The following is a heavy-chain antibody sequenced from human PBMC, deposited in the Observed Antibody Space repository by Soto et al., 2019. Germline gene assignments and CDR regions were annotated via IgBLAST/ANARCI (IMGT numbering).Heavy chain of an antibody. J-gene: IGHJ4*02. CDR2: ISYDGSNK. CDR1: GFTFSSYA. D-gene: IGHD6-19*01. Sequence: QVQLVESGGGVVQPGRSLRLSCVASGFTFSSYAMHWVRQAPGKGLEWVAVISYDGSNKYYADSVKGRFTISRDNSKTLYLKMNSLRAEDTAVYYWVRDKSPYSSGWHNRHFDCWGQGTLVTVSS. V-gene: IGHV3-30-3*01. CDR3: VRDKSPYSSGWHNRHFDC.